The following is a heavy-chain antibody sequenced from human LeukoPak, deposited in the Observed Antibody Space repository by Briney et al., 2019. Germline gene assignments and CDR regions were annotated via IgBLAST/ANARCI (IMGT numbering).Heavy chain of an antibody. Sequence: GGSLRLSCAASGFTFDDSAMHWVRHAPGKGLEWVSAISGSGGSTYYADSVKGRFTISRDNSKNTLYLQMNSLRAEDTAVYYCAQSGRYYFDYWGQGTLVTVSS. J-gene: IGHJ4*02. CDR2: ISGSGGST. D-gene: IGHD6-25*01. V-gene: IGHV3-23*01. CDR1: GFTFDDSA. CDR3: AQSGRYYFDY.